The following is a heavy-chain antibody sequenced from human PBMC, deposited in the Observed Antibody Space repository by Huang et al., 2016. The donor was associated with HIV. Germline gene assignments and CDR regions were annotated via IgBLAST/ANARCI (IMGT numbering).Heavy chain of an antibody. V-gene: IGHV3-23*01. J-gene: IGHJ6*02. CDR1: GFTFNSYA. Sequence: EVQLLESGGGLVQPGGSLRLSCAASGFTFNSYAMSWVRQAPGKVLEWVSAISGRGGNTYYADSVKGRFTSSRDNSKNTLFLQMSGLRAEDTAVYYCSRDDFWSGYSDYYGLDVWGQGTTVTVSS. CDR3: SRDDFWSGYSDYYGLDV. CDR2: ISGRGGNT. D-gene: IGHD3-3*01.